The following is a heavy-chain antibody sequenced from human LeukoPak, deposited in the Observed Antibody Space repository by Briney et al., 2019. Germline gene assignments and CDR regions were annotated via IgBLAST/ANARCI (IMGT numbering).Heavy chain of an antibody. D-gene: IGHD3-9*01. J-gene: IGHJ4*02. V-gene: IGHV6-1*01. CDR3: ARDGGIFLSGIGY. CDR2: TYYRSKWYN. CDR1: GDSVSSNSVA. Sequence: SQTLSLTCAISGDSVSSNSVAWNWFRQSPSRGLEWLGRTYYRSKWYNDYALSVKSRITINPDTSQNQFSLQLNSVTPEDTAVYYCARDGGIFLSGIGYWGQGTLVTVSS.